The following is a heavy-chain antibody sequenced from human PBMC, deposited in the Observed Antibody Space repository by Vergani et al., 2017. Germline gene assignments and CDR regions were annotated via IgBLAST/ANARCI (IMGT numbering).Heavy chain of an antibody. CDR1: GYFISSGYY. J-gene: IGHJ5*02. D-gene: IGHD3-16*01. V-gene: IGHV4-38-2*02. CDR3: ARDSXGYVWGSYEAWFDP. Sequence: QVQLQESGPGLVKPSETLALTCTVSGYFISSGYYWGWIRQPPGKGLEWIGSIYHSGSTYYNPSLKSRVTISVDTSKNQFSLKLSSVTAADTAVYYCARDSXGYVWGSYEAWFDPWGQGTLVTVSS. CDR2: IYHSGST.